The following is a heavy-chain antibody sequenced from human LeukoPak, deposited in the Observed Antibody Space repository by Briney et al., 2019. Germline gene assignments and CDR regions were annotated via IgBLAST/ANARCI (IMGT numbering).Heavy chain of an antibody. Sequence: PGGSLRLSCAASGFTFSNTWMTWFRQTPGRGLEWVAFFRTTTDGGTGEYAAPVKGRFTISRDVSINTLFLQMSSLKIEDTAVYYRLTPLRWQLSNDYWGQGTLVTVSS. D-gene: IGHD4-23*01. CDR3: LTPLRWQLSNDY. J-gene: IGHJ4*02. CDR1: GFTFSNTW. V-gene: IGHV3-15*01. CDR2: FRTTTDGGTG.